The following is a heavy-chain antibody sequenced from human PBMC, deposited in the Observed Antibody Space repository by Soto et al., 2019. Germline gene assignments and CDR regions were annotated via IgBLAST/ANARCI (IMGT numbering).Heavy chain of an antibody. D-gene: IGHD2-2*02. J-gene: IGHJ6*01. CDR1: GFTFSSYA. CDR3: ARILGYCIRSSHYTEYYGMDV. CDR2: ISYDGSNK. Sequence: QVQLVESGGGVVQPGRSLRLSCAASGFTFSSYAMHWVRQAPGKGLGWVAGISYDGSNKYYADSVKGRFTISRDNCKDTHDLQMNSLKAEDAAVYSGARILGYCIRSSHYTEYYGMDVWGQGTTVTVSS. V-gene: IGHV3-30-3*01.